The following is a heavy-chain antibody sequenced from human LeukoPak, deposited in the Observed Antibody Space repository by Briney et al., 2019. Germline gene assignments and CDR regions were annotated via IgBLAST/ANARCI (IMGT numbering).Heavy chain of an antibody. CDR2: IYHSGST. D-gene: IGHD5-18*01. CDR3: ASPEAMAPRGYYGMDV. V-gene: IGHV4-38-2*02. CDR1: GYSISSGYY. Sequence: PSETPSLTCTVSGYSISSGYYWGWIRQPPGKGLEWIGSIYHSGSTYYNPSLKSRVTISVDTSKNQFSLKLSSVTAADTAVYYCASPEAMAPRGYYGMDVWGQGTTVTVSS. J-gene: IGHJ6*02.